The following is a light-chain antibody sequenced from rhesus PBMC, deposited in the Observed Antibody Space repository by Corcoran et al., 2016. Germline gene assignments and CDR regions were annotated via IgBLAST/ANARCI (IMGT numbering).Light chain of an antibody. CDR1: QSLNSY. J-gene: IGKJ1*01. CDR2: GTS. Sequence: IVMTQSPATLSLSPGERATLSCRASQSLNSYVAWYQQKPRQAPRLLIYGTSNRATGVPDRFSGRGSGTDFTLIISSLEPEDVGMYYCQQYTNWRTFGQGTKVEIK. CDR3: QQYTNWRT. V-gene: IGKV3S9*01.